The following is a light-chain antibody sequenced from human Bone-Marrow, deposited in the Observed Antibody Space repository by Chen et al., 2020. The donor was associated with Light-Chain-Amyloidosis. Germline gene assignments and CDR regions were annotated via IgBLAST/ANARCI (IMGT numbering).Light chain of an antibody. CDR1: QSVSSN. J-gene: IGKJ1*01. CDR3: PQYGLT. CDR2: GAS. V-gene: IGKV3-15*01. Sequence: EVVLTQSPATLSVSPGERATLSCRASQSVSSNLAWYQHKPGQAPRLLIYGASSWATGVPPRFSGSGAGTDFTLPITSLQSGDSAVYYFPQYGLTFGQGTKVEIK.